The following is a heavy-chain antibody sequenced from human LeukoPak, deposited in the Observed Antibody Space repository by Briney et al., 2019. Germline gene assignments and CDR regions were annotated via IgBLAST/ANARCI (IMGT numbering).Heavy chain of an antibody. V-gene: IGHV3-21*01. CDR3: ARFIAAPYYFDY. J-gene: IGHJ4*02. CDR2: ISSSRSYI. Sequence: PGGSPRLSCAASGFTFSSYSMNWVRQAPGEGLEWVSFISSSRSYIYYADSVKGRFTISRDNAKNSLYLQMNSLRAEDTAVYYCARFIAAPYYFDYWGRGTLVTVSS. D-gene: IGHD6-13*01. CDR1: GFTFSSYS.